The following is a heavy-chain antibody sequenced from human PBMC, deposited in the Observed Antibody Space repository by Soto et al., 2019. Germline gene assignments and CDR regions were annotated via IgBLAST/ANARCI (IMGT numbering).Heavy chain of an antibody. CDR3: ARTDGDFWSGYYSGLKYYYGMDV. V-gene: IGHV1-2*02. D-gene: IGHD3-3*01. CDR1: GYTFTGYY. Sequence: ASVKVSCKASGYTFTGYYMHWVRQAPGQGLEWMGWINPNSGGTNYAQKFQGRVTITADESTSTAYMELSSLRSEDTAVYYCARTDGDFWSGYYSGLKYYYGMDVWGQGTTVTVSS. CDR2: INPNSGGT. J-gene: IGHJ6*02.